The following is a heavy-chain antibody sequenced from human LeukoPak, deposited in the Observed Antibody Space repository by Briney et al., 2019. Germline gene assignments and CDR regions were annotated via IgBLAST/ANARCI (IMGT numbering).Heavy chain of an antibody. D-gene: IGHD2-15*01. V-gene: IGHV3-7*03. J-gene: IGHJ4*02. CDR3: ARRLIAAFDY. CDR2: IKQDGSEK. Sequence: GGSLRLSCAASGLTFSSYWMSWVRQAPGKGLEWVANIKQDGSEKYYVDSVKGRFTISRDNAKNSLYLQMNSLRAEDTAVYYCARRLIAAFDYWGQGTLVTVSS. CDR1: GLTFSSYW.